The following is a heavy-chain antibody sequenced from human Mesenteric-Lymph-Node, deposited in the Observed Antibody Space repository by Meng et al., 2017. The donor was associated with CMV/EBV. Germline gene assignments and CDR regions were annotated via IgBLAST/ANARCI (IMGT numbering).Heavy chain of an antibody. CDR3: AKLVVSWPGGGYDSEYYFDY. Sequence: GGSLRLSCAASRFTFSSYAMSWVRQAPGEGLEWVSVISGSGGTTNYAVSVKGRFTISRDNSKNTLYLQMNSLRAEDSAVYFCAKLVVSWPGGGYDSEYYFDYWGQGTLVTVSS. V-gene: IGHV3-23*01. D-gene: IGHD5-12*01. CDR1: RFTFSSYA. J-gene: IGHJ4*02. CDR2: ISGSGGTT.